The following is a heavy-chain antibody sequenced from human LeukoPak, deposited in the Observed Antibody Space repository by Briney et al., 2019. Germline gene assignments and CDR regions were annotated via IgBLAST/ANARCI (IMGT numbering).Heavy chain of an antibody. V-gene: IGHV4-59*08. CDR3: ARRLSGSYSDY. J-gene: IGHJ4*02. Sequence: SETLSLTCTVSGGSISRYFWSWIRQPPGKGLEWIGYIYYSGSTNYNPSLKGRVTISVDTSNNQFSLKMTSVTAADTAVYYCARRLSGSYSDYWGQGTLVTVSS. CDR2: IYYSGST. D-gene: IGHD3-10*01. CDR1: GGSISRYF.